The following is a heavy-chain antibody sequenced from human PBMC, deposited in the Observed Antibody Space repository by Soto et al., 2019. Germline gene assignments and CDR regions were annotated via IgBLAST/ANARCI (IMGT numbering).Heavy chain of an antibody. D-gene: IGHD3-22*01. J-gene: IGHJ3*02. CDR2: ISYDGSNK. CDR1: GFTFSSYG. CDR3: ATDDSSGYYYATAPI. V-gene: IGHV3-30*03. Sequence: PGGSLRLSCAASGFTFSSYGMHWVRQAPGKGLEWVAVISYDGSNKYYADSVKGRFTISRDNSKSTLYLQMNSLRAEDTAVYYCATDDSSGYYYATAPIWGQGTMVTVSS.